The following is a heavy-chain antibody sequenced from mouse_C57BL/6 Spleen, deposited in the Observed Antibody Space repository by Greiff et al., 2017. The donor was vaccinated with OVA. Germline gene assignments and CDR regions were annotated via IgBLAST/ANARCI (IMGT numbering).Heavy chain of an antibody. V-gene: IGHV1-26*01. Sequence: EVQLQQSGPELVKPGASVKISCKASGYTFTDYYMNWVKQSHGKSLEWIGDINPNNGGTSYNQKFKGKATLTVDKSSSTAYMELRSLTSEDSAVYYCARGDREFAYWGQGTLVTVSA. CDR2: INPNNGGT. D-gene: IGHD3-3*01. CDR1: GYTFTDYY. CDR3: ARGDREFAY. J-gene: IGHJ3*01.